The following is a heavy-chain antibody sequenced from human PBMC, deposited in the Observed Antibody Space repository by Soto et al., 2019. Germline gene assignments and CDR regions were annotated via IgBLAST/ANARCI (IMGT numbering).Heavy chain of an antibody. Sequence: VQLHESGPGLVKASGTLSLTCAVSGDSISNFHWWTWLRQPPGRGLEWIGEIFHSGSTTYNPSLKSRATISAGKSTTPSSLNPNSVPAADPAVYSSSRDEGECSQRGGGWFDPWGPGILVIVSS. CDR1: GDSISNFHW. CDR3: SRDEGECSQRGGGWFDP. J-gene: IGHJ5*02. CDR2: IFHSGST. V-gene: IGHV4-4*02. D-gene: IGHD3-10*01.